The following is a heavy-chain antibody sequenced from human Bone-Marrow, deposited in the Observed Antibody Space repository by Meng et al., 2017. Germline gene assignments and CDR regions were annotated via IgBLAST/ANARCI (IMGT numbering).Heavy chain of an antibody. CDR3: AKGRSGSYYNRYYFDY. CDR2: ISGSGGST. V-gene: IGHV3-23*01. Sequence: GESLKISCAASGFTFSGYAMSWVRQAPGKGLEWVSAISGSGGSTYYADSVKGRFTISRDNSKNTLYLQMNSRRAEDTAVYYCAKGRSGSYYNRYYFDYWGQGTLVTVSS. CDR1: GFTFSGYA. D-gene: IGHD3-10*01. J-gene: IGHJ4*02.